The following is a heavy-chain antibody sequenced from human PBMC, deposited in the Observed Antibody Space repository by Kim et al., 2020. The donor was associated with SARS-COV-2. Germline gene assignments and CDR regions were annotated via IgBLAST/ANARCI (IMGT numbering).Heavy chain of an antibody. J-gene: IGHJ6*02. D-gene: IGHD1-26*01. V-gene: IGHV3-23*01. Sequence: VKGRLTTSKNNSKNTLCLQMNSLRAEDTAVYYCAKYSWGYGRYYYGMDVWGQGTTVTVSS. CDR3: AKYSWGYGRYYYGMDV.